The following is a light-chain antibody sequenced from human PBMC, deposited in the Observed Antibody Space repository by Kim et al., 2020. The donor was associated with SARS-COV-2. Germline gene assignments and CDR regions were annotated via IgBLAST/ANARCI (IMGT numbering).Light chain of an antibody. CDR2: YDC. CDR3: QVWDSSSDHWV. CDR1: NIGSKS. J-gene: IGLJ3*02. Sequence: SYELTQPPSVSLAPGKTARITCGGNNIGSKSVHWYQQKPGQAPVLVIYYDCDRPSGIPERFSGSNSGNTATLTISRVEAGDEADYYCQVWDSSSDHWVFG. V-gene: IGLV3-21*04.